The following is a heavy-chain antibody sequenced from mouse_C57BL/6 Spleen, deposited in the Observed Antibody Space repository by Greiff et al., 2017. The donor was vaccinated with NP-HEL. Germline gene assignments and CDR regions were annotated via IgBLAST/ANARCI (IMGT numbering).Heavy chain of an antibody. Sequence: QVQLQQSGPELVKSGASVKISCKASGYAFSSSWMNWVKQRPGKGLEWIGRIYPGDGDTNYNGKFKGKATLTADKSSSTAYMQLSSLTSEDSAVYFCARPYYDYDSNYFDYWGQGTTLTVSS. CDR2: IYPGDGDT. CDR3: ARPYYDYDSNYFDY. D-gene: IGHD2-4*01. J-gene: IGHJ2*01. V-gene: IGHV1-82*01. CDR1: GYAFSSSW.